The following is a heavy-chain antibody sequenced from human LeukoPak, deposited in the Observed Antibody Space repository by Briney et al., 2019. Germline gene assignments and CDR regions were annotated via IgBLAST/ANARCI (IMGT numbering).Heavy chain of an antibody. CDR3: ARTRYYDFWSGYLYAFDI. V-gene: IGHV4-4*02. Sequence: SETLSLTCAVSGGSISTSNWWNWVRQPPGMGLEWIGEIYHTGSIHYNASLKSRVTISVDTSKNQFSLKLSSVTAADTAVYYCARTRYYDFWSGYLYAFDIWGQGTMVTVSS. CDR1: GGSISTSNW. CDR2: IYHTGSI. J-gene: IGHJ3*02. D-gene: IGHD3-3*01.